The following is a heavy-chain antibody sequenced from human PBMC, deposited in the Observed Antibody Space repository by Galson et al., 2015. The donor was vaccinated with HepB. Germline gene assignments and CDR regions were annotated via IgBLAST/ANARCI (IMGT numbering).Heavy chain of an antibody. CDR3: AREPYGDYDFDN. D-gene: IGHD4-17*01. Sequence: ETLSLTCVVSGASISSISYYWGWIRQPPGKGLEWIGTVSYSGTSYYNPSLRSRVTLSVVTSKNQFSLKVSSVNAADTAIYYCAREPYGDYDFDNWGQGTLVTVSS. J-gene: IGHJ4*02. CDR2: VSYSGTS. V-gene: IGHV4-39*07. CDR1: GASISSISYY.